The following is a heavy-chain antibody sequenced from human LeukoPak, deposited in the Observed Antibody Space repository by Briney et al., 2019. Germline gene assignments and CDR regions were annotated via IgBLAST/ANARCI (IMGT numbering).Heavy chain of an antibody. J-gene: IGHJ4*02. D-gene: IGHD6-19*01. CDR3: AKNRDSSDYPRDFDY. CDR1: RFTFSSYG. Sequence: PGGSLRLSCAASRFTFSSYGMHWVRQTPGKGLEWVAFIRHDGSYQQYADYVKGRFTVSRDNSKDTVYLQMNSLRTEDTAVYYCAKNRDSSDYPRDFDYWGQGTLVTVSS. CDR2: IRHDGSYQ. V-gene: IGHV3-30*02.